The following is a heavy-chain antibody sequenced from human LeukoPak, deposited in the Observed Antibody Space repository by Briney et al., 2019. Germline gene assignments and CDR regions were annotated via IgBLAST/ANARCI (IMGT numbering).Heavy chain of an antibody. J-gene: IGHJ6*02. CDR2: ISGSGGST. CDR3: AKSIAVAGTGLGYYYYGMDV. CDR1: GFTFSSYA. V-gene: IGHV3-23*01. D-gene: IGHD6-19*01. Sequence: PGGSLRLSCAASGFTFSSYAMSWVRQAPGKGLEWVSAISGSGGSTYYADSVKGRFTISGDNSKNTLYLQMNSLRAEDTAVYYCAKSIAVAGTGLGYYYYGMDVWGQGTTVTVSS.